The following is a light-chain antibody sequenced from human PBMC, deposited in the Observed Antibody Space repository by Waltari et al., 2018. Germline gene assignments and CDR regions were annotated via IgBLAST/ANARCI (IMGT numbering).Light chain of an antibody. CDR2: AAA. CDR1: QTVTRF. Sequence: IQMTQSPSSLSASVGERVTISCRASQTVTRFLNLDQQKPGKAPKLLIYAAASLQSGVPSRFSGSGSGTDFTLTINNLQPEDFATYYCQQSYSIPRTFGGGTKVEIK. CDR3: QQSYSIPRT. V-gene: IGKV1-39*01. J-gene: IGKJ4*01.